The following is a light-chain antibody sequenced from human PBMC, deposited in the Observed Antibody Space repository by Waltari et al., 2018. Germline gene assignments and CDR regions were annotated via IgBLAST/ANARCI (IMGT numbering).Light chain of an antibody. Sequence: DIVMTQSPGSLAVSLGERATINCRSSRSIFYSSRYKDYLAWYQQRPGQPPRLIISWATTRESGVPDRFIGSGSETDFTLTITSLQAEDVAVYYCQQYYNTPFTFGPGTKVDVK. V-gene: IGKV4-1*01. J-gene: IGKJ3*01. CDR2: WAT. CDR1: RSIFYSSRYKDY. CDR3: QQYYNTPFT.